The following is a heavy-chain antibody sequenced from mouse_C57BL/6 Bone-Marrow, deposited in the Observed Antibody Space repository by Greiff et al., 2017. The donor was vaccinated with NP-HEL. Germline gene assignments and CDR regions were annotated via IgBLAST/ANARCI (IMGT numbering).Heavy chain of an antibody. J-gene: IGHJ2*01. CDR1: GFNIKDDY. V-gene: IGHV14-4*01. CDR2: IDPENGDT. Sequence: VQLKESGAELVRPGASVKLSCTASGFNIKDDYMHWVKQRPEQGLEWIGWIDPENGDTVYASKFQGKATITADTSSNTAYLQLSSLTSEDTAVYYCTKIWETFDYWGQGTTLTVSS. CDR3: TKIWETFDY. D-gene: IGHD1-1*02.